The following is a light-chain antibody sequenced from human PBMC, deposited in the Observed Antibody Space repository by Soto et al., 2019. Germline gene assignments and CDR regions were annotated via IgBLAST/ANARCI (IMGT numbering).Light chain of an antibody. V-gene: IGLV2-23*01. J-gene: IGLJ3*02. CDR3: LLSYSVTRPWV. CDR2: EGS. CDR1: SSDVGSYNL. Sequence: QSALTQPASVSGSPGQSITISCSGTSSDVGSYNLVSWYQQHPGKAPKLMIYEGSKRPSGVSNRFSGSKSGNTASLTISGLQPEDEAEYYCLLSYSVTRPWVFGGGTKLTVL.